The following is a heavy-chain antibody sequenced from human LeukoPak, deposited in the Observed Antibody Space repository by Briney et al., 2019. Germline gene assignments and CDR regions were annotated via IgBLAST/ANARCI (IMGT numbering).Heavy chain of an antibody. CDR1: GFSFTGYF. J-gene: IGHJ4*02. D-gene: IGHD5-18*01. V-gene: IGHV1-2*06. Sequence: GASVKVSCKASGFSFTGYFMHWLRQAPGQGPEWMERIDPNSGGTNYALKFQGRVTMTRDTPITTAYMDLSRLRSDDTAVYYCARGPHDTAYYFDQWGQGTLVTVSS. CDR2: IDPNSGGT. CDR3: ARGPHDTAYYFDQ.